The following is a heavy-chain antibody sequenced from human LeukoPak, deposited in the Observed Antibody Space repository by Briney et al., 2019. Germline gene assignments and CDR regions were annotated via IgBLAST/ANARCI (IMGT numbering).Heavy chain of an antibody. CDR1: GGSISSYY. D-gene: IGHD3-22*01. CDR2: IYYSGST. J-gene: IGHJ4*02. CDR3: ARSTYYYDSSGYPVDYFDY. Sequence: NSSETLSLTCTVSGGSISSYYWSWIRQPPGKGLEWIGYIYYSGSTNYNPSLKSRVTISVDTSKNQFSLKLSSVTAADTAVYYCARSTYYYDSSGYPVDYFDYWGQGTLVTVSS. V-gene: IGHV4-59*01.